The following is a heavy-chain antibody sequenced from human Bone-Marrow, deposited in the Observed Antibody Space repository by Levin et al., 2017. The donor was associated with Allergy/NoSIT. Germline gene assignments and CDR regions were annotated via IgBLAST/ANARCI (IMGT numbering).Heavy chain of an antibody. J-gene: IGHJ4*02. V-gene: IGHV3-23*01. CDR3: AKEDHSSGWYTY. Sequence: PSETLSLTCAASGFTFSSYAMSWVRQAPGKGLEWVSAISGSGGSTYYADSVKGRFTISRDNSKNTLYLQMNSLRAEDTAVYYCAKEDHSSGWYTYWGQGTLVTVSS. CDR2: ISGSGGST. D-gene: IGHD6-19*01. CDR1: GFTFSSYA.